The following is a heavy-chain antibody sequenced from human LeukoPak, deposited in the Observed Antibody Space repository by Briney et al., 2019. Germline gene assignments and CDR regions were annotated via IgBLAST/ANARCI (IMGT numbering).Heavy chain of an antibody. Sequence: GGSLRLSCAASGFTFSSYSMNWVRQAPGKGLEWVSSISSSSSYIYYADSVKGRFTISRDNAKNSLYLQMNSLRAEDTALYHCARGAAAAGTLDYWGQGTLVTVSS. CDR2: ISSSSSYI. J-gene: IGHJ4*02. CDR1: GFTFSSYS. D-gene: IGHD6-13*01. CDR3: ARGAAAAGTLDY. V-gene: IGHV3-21*04.